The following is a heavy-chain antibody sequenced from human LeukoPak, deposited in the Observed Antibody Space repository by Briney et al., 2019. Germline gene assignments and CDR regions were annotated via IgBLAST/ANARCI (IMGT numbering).Heavy chain of an antibody. J-gene: IGHJ1*01. CDR1: GFTFSSYG. Sequence: GGSLRLSCAASGFTFSSYGMHWARQAPGKGLEWVAFIRYDGSNKYYADSVKGRFTISRDNSKNTLYLQMNSLRAEDTAVYYCAKDISIYCSSTSCYGAEYFQHWGQGTLVTVSS. CDR2: IRYDGSNK. D-gene: IGHD2-2*01. V-gene: IGHV3-30*02. CDR3: AKDISIYCSSTSCYGAEYFQH.